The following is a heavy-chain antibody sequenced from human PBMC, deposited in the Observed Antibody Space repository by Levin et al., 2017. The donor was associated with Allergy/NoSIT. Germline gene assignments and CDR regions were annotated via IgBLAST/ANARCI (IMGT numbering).Heavy chain of an antibody. V-gene: IGHV3-23*01. Sequence: QAGGSLRLSCAASGFTFSNYAMNWVRQAPGKGLEWVSTIRGSGGSTDYADSVKGRFTISRDNSKNTLYLQMSSLRAEDTAVYYCAKDPCAAGRSSGYYCAEYFQHWGQGTLVTVSS. D-gene: IGHD3-22*01. CDR3: AKDPCAAGRSSGYYCAEYFQH. J-gene: IGHJ1*01. CDR2: IRGSGGST. CDR1: GFTFSNYA.